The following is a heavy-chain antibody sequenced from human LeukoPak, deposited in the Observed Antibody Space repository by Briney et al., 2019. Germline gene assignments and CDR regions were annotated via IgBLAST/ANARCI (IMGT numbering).Heavy chain of an antibody. D-gene: IGHD6-13*01. CDR3: ARDPGSSWYRFDY. CDR2: IYCSGST. Sequence: SETLSLTCTVSGGSISSYYWSWIRQPPGKGLEWIGYIYCSGSTNYNPSLKSRVTISVDTSKNQFSLKLSSVTAADTAVYYCARDPGSSWYRFDYWGQGTLVTVSS. CDR1: GGSISSYY. V-gene: IGHV4-59*01. J-gene: IGHJ4*02.